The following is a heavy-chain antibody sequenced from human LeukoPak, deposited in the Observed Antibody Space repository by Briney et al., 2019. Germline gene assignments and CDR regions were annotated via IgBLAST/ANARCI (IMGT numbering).Heavy chain of an antibody. CDR2: INSDGSST. D-gene: IGHD1-26*01. V-gene: IGHV3-74*01. Sequence: GGSLRLSCAASGFTFSSYWMSWVRQDPGKGLVWVSRINSDGSSTSYADSVKGRFTISRDYAKNTLYLQMNSLRAEDTAVYCCARGGSYSFDYWGQRTLVTVSS. CDR1: GFTFSSYW. CDR3: ARGGSYSFDY. J-gene: IGHJ4*02.